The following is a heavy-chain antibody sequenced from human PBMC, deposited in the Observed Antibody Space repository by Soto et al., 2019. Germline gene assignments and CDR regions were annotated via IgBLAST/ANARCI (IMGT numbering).Heavy chain of an antibody. CDR2: INGGGDVK. V-gene: IGHV3-48*03. CDR3: ARLSGDGFWKSYSPYNLFES. CDR1: GFAFANYE. Sequence: GGSLRLSCAASGFAFANYEMHWVRQAPGKGLDWVAYINGGGDVKYYADSVEGRFTISRDNAKNALFLQMDNLRAEDTAIYYCARLSGDGFWKSYSPYNLFESWGQGALVTVSS. D-gene: IGHD3-3*01. J-gene: IGHJ5*01.